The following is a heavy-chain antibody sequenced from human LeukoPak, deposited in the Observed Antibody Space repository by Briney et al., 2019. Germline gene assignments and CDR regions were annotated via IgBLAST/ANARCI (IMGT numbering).Heavy chain of an antibody. CDR2: INAGNGNT. CDR3: ARAVTSSGWPRV. J-gene: IGHJ4*02. Sequence: ASVKVSCKASGGTFSSYAISWVRQAPGQGLEWMGWINAGNGNTKYSQKFQGRVTITRDTSASTAYMELSSLRSEDTAVYYCARAVTSSGWPRVWGQGTLVTVSS. CDR1: GGTFSSYA. V-gene: IGHV1-3*01. D-gene: IGHD6-19*01.